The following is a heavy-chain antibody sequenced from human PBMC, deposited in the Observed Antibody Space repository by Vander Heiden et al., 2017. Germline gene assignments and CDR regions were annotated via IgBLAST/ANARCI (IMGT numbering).Heavy chain of an antibody. CDR3: AWIFGARGTDV. Sequence: EVQLVESGGGLVEPGGSLRLSCAASGFTFSNYWRHWVRQAPGKGLVWVSRINSDGSSTSYADSVKGRFTISRDNAKKKLYLRMNSLRAEDTAVYYCAWIFGARGTDVWGQGTTVIVSS. V-gene: IGHV3-74*01. J-gene: IGHJ6*02. CDR2: INSDGSST. D-gene: IGHD3-3*01. CDR1: GFTFSNYW.